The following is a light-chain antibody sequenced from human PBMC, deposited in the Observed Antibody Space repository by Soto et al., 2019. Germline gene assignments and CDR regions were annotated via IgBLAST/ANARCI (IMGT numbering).Light chain of an antibody. V-gene: IGLV2-23*01. CDR1: SSDVGSYNL. CDR2: EGS. Sequence: HSVLTQPASVSGSPGQSITISCTGTSSDVGSYNLVSWYQQHPGKAPKLMIYEGSKRPSGVSNRFSGSKSGNTASLTISGLQAEDEADYYCCSYAGSPRVVFGGGTKLTVL. J-gene: IGLJ2*01. CDR3: CSYAGSPRVV.